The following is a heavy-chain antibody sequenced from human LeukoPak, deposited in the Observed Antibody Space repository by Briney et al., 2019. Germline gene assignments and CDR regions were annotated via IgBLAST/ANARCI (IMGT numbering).Heavy chain of an antibody. CDR2: MYYTGST. CDR3: ASRPIPVDIFDS. CDR1: GDSISSYY. J-gene: IGHJ4*02. V-gene: IGHV4-59*08. Sequence: PSETLSLTCTVSGDSISSYYWSWIRQPPGKGLEWIGYMYYTGSTTYNPTLKSRVIMSVDTSKNQLSLKLSSVTAADTAVYYCASRPIPVDIFDSWGQGTLVTVS. D-gene: IGHD6-19*01.